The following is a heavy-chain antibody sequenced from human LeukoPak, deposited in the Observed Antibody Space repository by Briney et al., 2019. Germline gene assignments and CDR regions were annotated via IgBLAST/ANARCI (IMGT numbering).Heavy chain of an antibody. CDR2: ISRSSSNI. CDR1: GFIFSSYE. V-gene: IGHV3-48*03. CDR3: AELGITMIGGV. Sequence: PGGTLRLSCAASGFIFSSYEMSWVRQAPGKGLEWVSYISRSSSNIYYADSVKGRFTISRDNAKNSLYLQMNSLRAEDTAVYYCAELGITMIGGVWGKGTTVTISS. D-gene: IGHD3-10*02. J-gene: IGHJ6*04.